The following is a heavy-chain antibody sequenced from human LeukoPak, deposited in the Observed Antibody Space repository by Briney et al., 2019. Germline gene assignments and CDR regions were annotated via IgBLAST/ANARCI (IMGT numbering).Heavy chain of an antibody. D-gene: IGHD5-18*01. Sequence: PSETLSLTCTVSGGSISNRSYYWGWIRQPPGKGLEWIGKISDSGNTYYSPSLRSRVTISIDTSKNQFSLELSSVTASDTAVYYCVRALGYSYGYYFDYWGQGTLVTVSS. CDR2: ISDSGNT. CDR3: VRALGYSYGYYFDY. CDR1: GGSISNRSYY. V-gene: IGHV4-39*01. J-gene: IGHJ4*02.